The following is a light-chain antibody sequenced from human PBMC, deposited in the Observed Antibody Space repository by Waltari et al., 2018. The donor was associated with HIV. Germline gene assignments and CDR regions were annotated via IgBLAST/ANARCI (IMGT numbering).Light chain of an antibody. CDR2: EDS. Sequence: SDALTQPPSVSVAPGQTATVTCEGNNIGSTKVHWYQLRPGQAPILVVYEDSDRPSGIPERFSGSKSGSTATLTISRVEDGDEADYFCQVWDSSNDQYVFGTGTQVTVL. V-gene: IGLV3-21*02. J-gene: IGLJ1*01. CDR3: QVWDSSNDQYV. CDR1: NIGSTK.